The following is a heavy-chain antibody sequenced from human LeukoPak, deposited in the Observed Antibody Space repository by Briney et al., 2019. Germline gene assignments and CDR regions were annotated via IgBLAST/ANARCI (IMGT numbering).Heavy chain of an antibody. D-gene: IGHD3-3*01. Sequence: PSETLSLTCTVSGGSISSYYWSWIRQPPGKGLEWIGYIYYSGSTNYNPSLKSRVTISVDTPKNQFSLKLSSVTAADTAVYYCARADYDFWSGTGWFDPWGQGTLVTVSS. J-gene: IGHJ5*02. CDR2: IYYSGST. V-gene: IGHV4-59*01. CDR1: GGSISSYY. CDR3: ARADYDFWSGTGWFDP.